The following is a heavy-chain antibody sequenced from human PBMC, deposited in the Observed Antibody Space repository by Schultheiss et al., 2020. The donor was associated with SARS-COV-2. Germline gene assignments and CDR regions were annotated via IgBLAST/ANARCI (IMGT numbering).Heavy chain of an antibody. CDR2: INHSGST. D-gene: IGHD2-2*01. CDR1: GDSISSYY. V-gene: IGHV4-34*01. Sequence: SETLSLTCTVSGDSISSYYWSWIRQPPGKGLEWIGEINHSGSTNYNPSLKSRVTISVDTSKNQFSLKLSSVTAADTAVYYCARGPRPAARRWFDPWGQGTLVTVSS. CDR3: ARGPRPAARRWFDP. J-gene: IGHJ5*02.